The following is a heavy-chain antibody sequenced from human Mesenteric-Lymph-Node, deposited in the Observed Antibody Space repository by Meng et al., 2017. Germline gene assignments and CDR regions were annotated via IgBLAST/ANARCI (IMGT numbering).Heavy chain of an antibody. V-gene: IGHV3-53*01. CDR2: IYSGGST. D-gene: IGHD5-12*01. CDR3: ARISSANDSV. Sequence: EVQLVESGGGLIQPGRSLRLSCAASGLTVSSNYMSWVRQAPGKGLEWVSVIYSGGSTYYSDSVQGRFTISRDNSKNIVFLQMSSLRADDTAVYYCARISSANDSVWGQGALVTVSS. J-gene: IGHJ4*02. CDR1: GLTVSSNY.